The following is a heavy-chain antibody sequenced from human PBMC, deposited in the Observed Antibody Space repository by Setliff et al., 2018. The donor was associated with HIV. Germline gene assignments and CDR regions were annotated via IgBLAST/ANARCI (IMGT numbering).Heavy chain of an antibody. CDR3: ARDRPRRIVVATNLPNAFDV. CDR2: ITDRGDKT. J-gene: IGHJ4*01. D-gene: IGHD2-15*01. CDR1: GFTFSSYV. Sequence: GSLRLSCAASGFTFSSYVMNWVRQAPGKGLEWVSGITDRGDKTYYADSVKGRFTISRDNSNNTLYLQMHGLRADDTAAYYCARDRPRRIVVATNLPNAFDVWGHGTLVTVSS. V-gene: IGHV3-23*01.